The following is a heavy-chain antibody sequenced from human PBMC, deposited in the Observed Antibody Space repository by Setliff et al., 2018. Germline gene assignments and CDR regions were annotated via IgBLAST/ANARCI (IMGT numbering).Heavy chain of an antibody. D-gene: IGHD3-22*01. V-gene: IGHV1-3*01. CDR2: INPGNGNT. CDR1: GYTFTDYA. J-gene: IGHJ6*03. Sequence: VQVSCKASGYTFTDYAMHWVRQAPGQRLEWMGWINPGNGNTKYSQKFQGRVTITRDTSASTAYMELSSLRSEDTAVYYCARDKGYDSSGYYFYYYYYMDVWGKGTTVTVSS. CDR3: ARDKGYDSSGYYFYYYYYMDV.